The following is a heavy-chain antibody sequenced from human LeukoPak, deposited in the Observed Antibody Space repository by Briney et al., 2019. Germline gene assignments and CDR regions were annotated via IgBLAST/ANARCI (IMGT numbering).Heavy chain of an antibody. V-gene: IGHV1/OR15-1*04. J-gene: IGHJ4*02. D-gene: IGHD4-17*01. CDR3: ARSAVTPNDY. Sequence: ASVKVSCKASGYIFTDYYMHWVRQAPGQELGWMGRINPNSGGTNYAQKFQGRVTMTRDKSISTAYMEVSSLRSDDTAMYYCARSAVTPNDYWGQGTLVTVSS. CDR2: INPNSGGT. CDR1: GYIFTDYY.